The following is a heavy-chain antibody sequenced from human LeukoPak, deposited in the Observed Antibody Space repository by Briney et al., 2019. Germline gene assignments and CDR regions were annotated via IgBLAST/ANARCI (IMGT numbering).Heavy chain of an antibody. D-gene: IGHD1-14*01. CDR3: ARSSEQLYFDY. Sequence: GGSLRLSCAASGFTFSSYEMNWVRQAPGKGLEWVSYISSSGSTIYYADSVKGRFTISRDNAKNSLYLQMNSLRAEDTAVYYCARSSEQLYFDYWGQGTLVTVSS. CDR2: ISSSGSTI. V-gene: IGHV3-48*03. J-gene: IGHJ4*02. CDR1: GFTFSSYE.